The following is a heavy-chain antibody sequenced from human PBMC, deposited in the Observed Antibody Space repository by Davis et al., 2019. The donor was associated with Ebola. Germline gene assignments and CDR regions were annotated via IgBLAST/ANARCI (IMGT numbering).Heavy chain of an antibody. J-gene: IGHJ6*02. Sequence: PSETLSLTCAVYGGSFSGYYWSWIRQPAGKGLEWIGRIYTSGSTNYNPSLKSRATMSVDTSKNQFSLKLSSVTAADTAVYYCARGGVYYYYYGMDVWGQGTTVTVSS. D-gene: IGHD3-10*01. CDR2: IYTSGST. CDR3: ARGGVYYYYYGMDV. CDR1: GGSFSGYY. V-gene: IGHV4-59*10.